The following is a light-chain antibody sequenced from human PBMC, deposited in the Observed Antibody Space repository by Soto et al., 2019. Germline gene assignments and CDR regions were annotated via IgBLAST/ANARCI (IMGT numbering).Light chain of an antibody. Sequence: QSVLTQPPSASGTPGQRVNISCSGSSSNIGSNTVNWYQQLPGTAPKLLIYSNNQRPSGVPDRFSGSKSGTSASLAISGLQSEDEADYYCAAWDDSLNVYYVFGTGTKLTVL. CDR3: AAWDDSLNVYYV. CDR2: SNN. J-gene: IGLJ1*01. V-gene: IGLV1-44*01. CDR1: SSNIGSNT.